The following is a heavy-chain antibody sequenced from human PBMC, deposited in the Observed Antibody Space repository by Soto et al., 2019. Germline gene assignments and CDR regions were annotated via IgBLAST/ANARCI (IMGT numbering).Heavy chain of an antibody. D-gene: IGHD3-3*01. CDR3: VNVKLIGVDDFDY. CDR2: INRDGSDN. CDR1: GFTFSNYW. Sequence: GGSLRLSCTASGFTFSNYWMTWVRQAPGKGLEWVANINRDGSDNYLVDSLKGRFTISRDNAKSSLYLQMNSLRAEDTAVYYCVNVKLIGVDDFDYCGQGSLVTVSS. V-gene: IGHV3-7*03. J-gene: IGHJ4*02.